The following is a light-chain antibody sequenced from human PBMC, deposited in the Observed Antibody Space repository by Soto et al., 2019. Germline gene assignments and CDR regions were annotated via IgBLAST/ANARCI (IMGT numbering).Light chain of an antibody. J-gene: IGLJ3*02. CDR2: DNT. Sequence: QSALTQPPSVSGAPGQRVTISCTGSSSNIGAGYDVHWYQQLPGTAPKLLIYDNTNRPSGVPDRFSGSKSGNSASLAITGLQADDEADYYCHSYDTSLSGVFGGGTKLTVL. V-gene: IGLV1-40*01. CDR3: HSYDTSLSGV. CDR1: SSNIGAGYD.